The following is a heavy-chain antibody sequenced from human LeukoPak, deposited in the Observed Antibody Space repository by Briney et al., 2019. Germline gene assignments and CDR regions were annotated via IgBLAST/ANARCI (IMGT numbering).Heavy chain of an antibody. D-gene: IGHD3-16*01. V-gene: IGHV3-74*01. J-gene: IGHJ4*02. CDR3: VRDNGGEHL. CDR1: GFTFSSYW. CDR2: INNDGSST. Sequence: GGSLGLSCAASGFTFSSYWMYWVRQAPGKGLVWVSRINNDGSSTIYADSVKGRFTISRDNAKNTLYLQMNSLRDDDTAVYYCVRDNGGEHLWGQGTLVTVSS.